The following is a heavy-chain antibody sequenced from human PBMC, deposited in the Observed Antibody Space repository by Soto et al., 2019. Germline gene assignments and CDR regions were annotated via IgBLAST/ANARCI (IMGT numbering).Heavy chain of an antibody. D-gene: IGHD3-3*01. V-gene: IGHV3-23*01. CDR2: ISGSGGST. CDR1: GFTFSSYA. J-gene: IGHJ4*02. Sequence: RGSLRLSCAASGFTFSSYAMSWVRQAPGKGLEWVSAISGSGGSTYYADSVKGRFTISRDNSKNTLYLQMNSLRAEDTAVYYCAKDLYYDFWSGYYFDYWGQGTLVTVSS. CDR3: AKDLYYDFWSGYYFDY.